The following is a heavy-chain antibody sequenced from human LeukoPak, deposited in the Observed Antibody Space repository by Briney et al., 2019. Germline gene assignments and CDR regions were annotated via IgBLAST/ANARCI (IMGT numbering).Heavy chain of an antibody. CDR3: ARVKGYCSGGSCYFGNWFDP. CDR2: INHSGST. J-gene: IGHJ5*02. CDR1: GGSFSGYY. D-gene: IGHD2-15*01. Sequence: SETLSLTCAVYGGSFSGYYWSSIRQPPGKGLEWIGEINHSGSTNYNPSLKSRVTISVDTSKNQFSLKLSSVTAADTAVYYCARVKGYCSGGSCYFGNWFDPWGQGTLVTVSS. V-gene: IGHV4-34*01.